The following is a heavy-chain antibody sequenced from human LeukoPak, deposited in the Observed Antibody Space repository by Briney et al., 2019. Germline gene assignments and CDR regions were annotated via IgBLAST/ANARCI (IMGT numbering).Heavy chain of an antibody. J-gene: IGHJ4*02. D-gene: IGHD4-23*01. CDR2: IKPDGRDK. Sequence: PRGGPRLSLAASGFTLCDDLISWGPQAPRKGLGGGANIKPDGRDKYHVDSVKGRFTISRDNAKASLYLLMNSLRAEDTAVYYCARGRFCDSGNCYLDYWGQGTLVTVSS. CDR3: ARGRFCDSGNCYLDY. V-gene: IGHV3-7*02. CDR1: GFTLCDDL.